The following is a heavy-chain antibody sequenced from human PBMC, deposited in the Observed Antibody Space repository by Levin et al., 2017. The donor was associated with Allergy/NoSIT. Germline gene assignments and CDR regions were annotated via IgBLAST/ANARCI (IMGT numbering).Heavy chain of an antibody. CDR2: ISYDGSNK. CDR3: AKDAARQLVIGYYFDY. J-gene: IGHJ4*02. CDR1: GFTFSSYG. D-gene: IGHD6-6*01. V-gene: IGHV3-30*18. Sequence: GESLKISCAASGFTFSSYGMHWVRQAPGKGLEWVAVISYDGSNKYYADSVKGRFTISRDNSKNTLYLQMNSLRAEDTAVYYCAKDAARQLVIGYYFDYWGQGTLVTVSS.